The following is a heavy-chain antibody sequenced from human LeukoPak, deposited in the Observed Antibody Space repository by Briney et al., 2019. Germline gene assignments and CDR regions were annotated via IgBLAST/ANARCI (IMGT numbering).Heavy chain of an antibody. J-gene: IGHJ3*02. CDR1: GFTFRSHD. D-gene: IGHD3/OR15-3a*01. Sequence: GGSLRLSCAASGFTFRSHDMSWVRQAPGKGLEWVSGISASGGSTFYADSVKGRFTISRDNSKNTLYLQMNGLRVEDTAVYYCVREGPRGLAFDIWGQGTMVTVSS. CDR2: ISASGGST. V-gene: IGHV3-23*01. CDR3: VREGPRGLAFDI.